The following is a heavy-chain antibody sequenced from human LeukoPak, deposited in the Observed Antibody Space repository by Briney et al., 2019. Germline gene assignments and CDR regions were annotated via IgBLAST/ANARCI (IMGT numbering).Heavy chain of an antibody. CDR2: ISWNSGSI. V-gene: IGHV3-9*01. Sequence: PGGSLRLSCAASGFTFDDYAMHWVRQAPGKGLEWVSGISWNSGSIGYADSVKGRFTISRDNAKNTVYLQMNSLRVEDTAVYYCARDPLVYMWGQGSLATVSS. J-gene: IGHJ4*02. CDR1: GFTFDDYA. CDR3: ARDPLVYM. D-gene: IGHD2-2*02.